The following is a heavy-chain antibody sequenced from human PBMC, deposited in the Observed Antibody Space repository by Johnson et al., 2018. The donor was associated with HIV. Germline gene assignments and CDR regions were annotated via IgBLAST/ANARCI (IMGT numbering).Heavy chain of an antibody. V-gene: IGHV3-15*01. CDR2: IKSKTDGGTT. D-gene: IGHD3-16*01. CDR3: TSYPPDAFDI. Sequence: VQLVESGGGVVQPGRSLRLSCAASGFTFSSYAMHWVRQAPGKGLEWVGRIKSKTDGGTTDYSAPGKGSFTISRDDSKNTLYLQMNRLKTEDTAVYYCTSYPPDAFDIWGQGTMVTVSS. CDR1: GFTFSSYA. J-gene: IGHJ3*02.